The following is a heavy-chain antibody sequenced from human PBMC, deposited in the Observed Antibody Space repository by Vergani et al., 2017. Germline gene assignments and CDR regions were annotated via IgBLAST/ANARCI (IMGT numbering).Heavy chain of an antibody. CDR3: ARENSISWPLDY. D-gene: IGHD6-13*01. CDR2: VYSSGST. CDR1: GGSTSSGLYY. J-gene: IGHJ4*02. V-gene: IGHV4-61*02. Sequence: QVQLQESGPGLVKPSQTLSLTCTVSGGSTSSGLYYWSWIRQPAGKGLEWIGRVYSSGSTHYNPSLKSRVTISVDTSKNQFSLQLRSVTAADTAVYFCARENSISWPLDYWGEGTLVTVSS.